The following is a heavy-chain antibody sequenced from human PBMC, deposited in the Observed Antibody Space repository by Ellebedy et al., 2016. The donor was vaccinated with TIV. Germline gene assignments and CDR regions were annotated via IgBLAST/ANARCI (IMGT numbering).Heavy chain of an antibody. V-gene: IGHV3-7*03. J-gene: IGHJ4*02. CDR1: GFTFSSYW. CDR3: ARVPYFAAAGTQSLPGYFDY. Sequence: GESLKISCAASGFTFSSYWMSWVRQAPGKGLEWVANIKQDGSEKYYVDSVKGRFTISRDNAKNSLYLQMNSLRAEDTAVYYCARVPYFAAAGTQSLPGYFDYWGQGTLVTVSS. D-gene: IGHD6-13*01. CDR2: IKQDGSEK.